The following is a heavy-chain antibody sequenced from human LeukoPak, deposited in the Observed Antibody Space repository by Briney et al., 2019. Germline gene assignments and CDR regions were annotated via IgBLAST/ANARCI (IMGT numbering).Heavy chain of an antibody. D-gene: IGHD3-10*01. CDR1: GGSISSSNW. CDR3: ARATYYYGSGRYYSHFDY. CDR2: IYYSGST. Sequence: SETLSLTCAVSGGSISSSNWWTWVRQPPGKGLEWIGYIYYSGSTYYNPSLKSRVTISVDTSKNQFSLKLSSVTAADTAVYYCARATYYYGSGRYYSHFDYWGQGTLVTVSS. J-gene: IGHJ4*02. V-gene: IGHV4-4*02.